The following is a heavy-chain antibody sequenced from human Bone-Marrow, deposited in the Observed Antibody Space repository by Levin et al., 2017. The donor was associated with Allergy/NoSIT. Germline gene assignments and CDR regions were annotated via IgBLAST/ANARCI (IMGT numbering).Heavy chain of an antibody. Sequence: GESLKISCAASDFIFDDYGMSWVRHVPGKGLEWIAGINWNGGGAVYADSLKGRFTISRDNDKNSVYLRIARLGAEDTATYHCARVFSRELDYNYYYGMDLWGQGTTVTVSS. CDR2: INWNGGGA. D-gene: IGHD2/OR15-2a*01. V-gene: IGHV3-20*01. J-gene: IGHJ6*01. CDR1: DFIFDDYG. CDR3: ARVFSRELDYNYYYGMDL.